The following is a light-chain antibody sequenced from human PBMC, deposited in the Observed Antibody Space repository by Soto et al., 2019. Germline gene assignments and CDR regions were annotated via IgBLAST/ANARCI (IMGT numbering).Light chain of an antibody. V-gene: IGLV2-14*03. CDR1: SSDVGGYNY. CDR2: DVS. Sequence: QSALTQPASVSGSPGQSITISCTGTSSDVGGYNYVSWYQHHPGKVPQLMIYDVSNRPSGVSNRFSGSKSGNTASLTISGLQAEDEADYYCYYYTSSNTCVFGIGTEVPGL. J-gene: IGLJ1*01. CDR3: YYYTSSNTCV.